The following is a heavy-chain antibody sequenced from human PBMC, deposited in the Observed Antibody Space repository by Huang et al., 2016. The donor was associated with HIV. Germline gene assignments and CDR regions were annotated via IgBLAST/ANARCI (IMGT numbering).Heavy chain of an antibody. Sequence: EVLLVQSGAELKKPGESLKISCKASGYGFSSYWIGGVRPKPGKGLEWMGSIYPRDSETRYSPSFDGQVTISADKSTRTAYLQWESLKAPDTAIYFCARQVDGYRSHFDFWGQGTLVSVSS. CDR2: IYPRDSET. CDR3: ARQVDGYRSHFDF. D-gene: IGHD5-12*01. V-gene: IGHV5-51*01. J-gene: IGHJ4*02. CDR1: GYGFSSYW.